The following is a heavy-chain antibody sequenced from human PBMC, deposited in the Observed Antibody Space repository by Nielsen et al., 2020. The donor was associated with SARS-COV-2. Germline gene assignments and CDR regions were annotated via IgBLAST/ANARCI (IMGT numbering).Heavy chain of an antibody. CDR1: GGSVRSNDW. J-gene: IGHJ6*03. CDR2: VSHSGRI. V-gene: IGHV4-4*02. CDR3: ARGDLVVVPSPILGLGPFFYYFYLDV. D-gene: IGHD2-2*01. Sequence: SETLSLTCAVSGGSVRSNDWWTWVRQSPGKGLEWIGEVSHSGRINYNPSLKSRVTLSMDKSKRQFSLRPTSVSAADTAVYFCARGDLVVVPSPILGLGPFFYYFYLDVWGKGTTVIVSS.